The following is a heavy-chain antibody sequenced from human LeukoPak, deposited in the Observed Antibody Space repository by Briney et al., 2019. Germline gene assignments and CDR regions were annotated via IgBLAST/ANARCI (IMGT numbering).Heavy chain of an antibody. J-gene: IGHJ3*02. Sequence: KSSETLSLTCTVSGGSISSGGYYWSWIRQHPGKGLEWIGYIYYSGSTYYNPSLKSRVTISVDTSKNQFSLKLSSVTAADTAVYYCATETMTHAFDIWGQGTMVTVSS. CDR1: GGSISSGGYY. CDR3: ATETMTHAFDI. D-gene: IGHD3-22*01. V-gene: IGHV4-31*03. CDR2: IYYSGST.